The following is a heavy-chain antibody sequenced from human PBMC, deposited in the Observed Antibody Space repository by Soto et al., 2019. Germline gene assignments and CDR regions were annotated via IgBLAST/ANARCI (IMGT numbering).Heavy chain of an antibody. CDR3: ARPGIEKSGYFSTLNYGMDL. J-gene: IGHJ6*02. CDR2: IVPLFERT. V-gene: IGHV1-69*06. CDR1: GGSVSDYA. D-gene: IGHD3-3*01. Sequence: QVHLVQSGTQVKKPGSSVTVSCRASGGSVSDYAINWVRQAPGQGLEWVGGIVPLFERTEYAQSLQGRVTITTDNFKTIFYMELNSLTYEDTAVYYCARPGIEKSGYFSTLNYGMDLWGPGTTVTVSS.